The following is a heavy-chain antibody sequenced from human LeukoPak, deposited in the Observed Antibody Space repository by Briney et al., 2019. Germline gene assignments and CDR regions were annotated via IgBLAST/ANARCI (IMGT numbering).Heavy chain of an antibody. D-gene: IGHD2-8*01. CDR1: GASISSVNL. V-gene: IGHV4/OR15-8*02. J-gene: IGHJ4*02. CDR3: AGLEGRYSAGMYYYFDY. CDR2: MYLSGTA. Sequence: SETLSLTCAVSGASISSVNLWSWVRQPPGKGLEWIGEMYLSGTATYNPSLKGRVTVSIDKSENQFSLKLTSVTAADTAVYFCAGLEGRYSAGMYYYFDYWGQGTLVTVSS.